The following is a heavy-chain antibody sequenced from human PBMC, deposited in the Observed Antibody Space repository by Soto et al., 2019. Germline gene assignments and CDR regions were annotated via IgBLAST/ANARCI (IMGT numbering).Heavy chain of an antibody. Sequence: QVQLVQSGAEVKQPGASVKVSCKGSGYTFTSYVISWVRQAPGQGLEWMGWIDVNTNYAQKFQGRVTMTTDTSTSTAYLELRSLRSDDTAVYYCARESMSYDYSNLRYWGQGTQVTVSS. J-gene: IGHJ4*02. CDR3: ARESMSYDYSNLRY. D-gene: IGHD4-4*01. V-gene: IGHV1-18*04. CDR2: IDVNT. CDR1: GYTFTSYV.